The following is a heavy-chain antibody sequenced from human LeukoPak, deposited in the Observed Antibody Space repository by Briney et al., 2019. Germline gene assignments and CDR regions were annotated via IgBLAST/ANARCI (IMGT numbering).Heavy chain of an antibody. D-gene: IGHD2-2*01. V-gene: IGHV1-18*01. CDR1: GGTFSNYA. J-gene: IGHJ4*02. CDR3: ARGSSSTSGFHY. CDR2: ISTYNGNT. Sequence: ASVKVSCKASGGTFSNYAISWVRQAPGQGLEWMGWISTYNGNTNYAQRLQGRVTMTTDTSTSTAYMELRSLTSDDTAAYYCARGSSSTSGFHYWGQGTLVTVSS.